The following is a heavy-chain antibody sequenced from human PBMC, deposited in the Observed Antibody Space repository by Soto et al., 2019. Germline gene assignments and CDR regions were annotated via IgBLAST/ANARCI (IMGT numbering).Heavy chain of an antibody. CDR3: ARLGGSYRNWFDP. Sequence: LSLTCTVSGGSISSSSYYWGWIRQPPGKGLEWIGSIYYSGSTYYNPSLKSRVTISVDTSKNQFSLKLSSVTAADTAVYYCARLGGSYRNWFDPWGQGTLVTVSS. CDR1: GGSISSSSYY. D-gene: IGHD1-26*01. J-gene: IGHJ5*02. CDR2: IYYSGST. V-gene: IGHV4-39*01.